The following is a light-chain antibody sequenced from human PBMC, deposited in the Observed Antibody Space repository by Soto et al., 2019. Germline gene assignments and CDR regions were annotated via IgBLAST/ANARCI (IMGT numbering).Light chain of an antibody. CDR2: RAS. CDR1: QSLVGRY. Sequence: EIVLTQSPGTLSLSPGDRATLSCRASQSLVGRYLAWYQQKSGQAPRLLIFRASSRATGIPERFSGGGSGTDFTLTISRLEPEDFAVYYCQQYGDSLTWTLGQGTKVEIK. J-gene: IGKJ1*01. V-gene: IGKV3-20*01. CDR3: QQYGDSLTWT.